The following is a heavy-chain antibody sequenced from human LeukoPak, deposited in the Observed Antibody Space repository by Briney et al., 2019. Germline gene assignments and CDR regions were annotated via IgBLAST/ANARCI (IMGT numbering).Heavy chain of an antibody. CDR3: AGGGPRNDY. CDR1: GGSISSGDYY. CDR2: IYYSGST. Sequence: PSQTLSLTCTVSGGSISSGDYYWSWIRQPPGKGLEWIGYIYYSGSTYYNPSLKSRVTISVDTSRNQFSLKLSSVTAADTAVYYWAGGGPRNDYGGQGPRVTVPS. J-gene: IGHJ4*02. D-gene: IGHD3-16*01. V-gene: IGHV4-30-4*08.